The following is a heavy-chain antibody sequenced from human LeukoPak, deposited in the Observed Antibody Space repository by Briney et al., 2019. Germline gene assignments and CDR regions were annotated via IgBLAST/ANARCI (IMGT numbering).Heavy chain of an antibody. CDR3: ARRGGGRGSYYYGMDV. V-gene: IGHV4-34*01. Sequence: SETLSLTCAVSGGSFNGYYWSWIRQPPGKGLEWIGEINHSGSTKYNPSLKSRVTISVDTSKNQFCLKLSSVTAADTAVYYCARRGGGRGSYYYGMDVWGQGTTVTVSS. J-gene: IGHJ6*02. CDR2: INHSGST. D-gene: IGHD3-10*01. CDR1: GGSFNGYY.